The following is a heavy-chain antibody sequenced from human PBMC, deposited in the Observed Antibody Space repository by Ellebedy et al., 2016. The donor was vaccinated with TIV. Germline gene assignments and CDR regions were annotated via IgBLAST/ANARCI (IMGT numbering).Heavy chain of an antibody. CDR2: IYHSGKT. Sequence: SQTLSLTCXVSGDSTSSGGYSWSWIRQPPGKGLEWIGYIYHSGKTYYNPSLKSRVTISVDRPKNQFSVRLNSVTAADTAVYYCARVRNYYDSSGYYWPYNWFDPWGQGTLVTVSS. D-gene: IGHD3-22*01. V-gene: IGHV4-30-2*01. CDR3: ARVRNYYDSSGYYWPYNWFDP. CDR1: GDSTSSGGYS. J-gene: IGHJ5*02.